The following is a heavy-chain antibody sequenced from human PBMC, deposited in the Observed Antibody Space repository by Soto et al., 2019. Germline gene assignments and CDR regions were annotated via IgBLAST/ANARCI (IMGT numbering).Heavy chain of an antibody. V-gene: IGHV3-15*01. D-gene: IGHD3-22*01. CDR3: TTAHPYYYASSGYFKGDAFDI. CDR2: IKSKTEGGTT. J-gene: IGHJ3*02. Sequence: PGGSLRLSCAAAGFTFSNAWMSWVRHAPGKWLEWVGRIKSKTEGGTTDYAAPGKGRVTSSIDYSKNTLYLQMNSLKTEDTAVYYCTTAHPYYYASSGYFKGDAFDIWGQGTMVTASS. CDR1: GFTFSNAW.